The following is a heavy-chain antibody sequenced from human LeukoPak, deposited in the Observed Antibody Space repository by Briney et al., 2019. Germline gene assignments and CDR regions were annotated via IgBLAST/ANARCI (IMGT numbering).Heavy chain of an antibody. Sequence: ASVKVSCKASGGTFSSYAISWVRQAPGQGLEGMGGIIPIFGTANYAQKFQGRVTITADESPSTAYMELSSLRSEDTAVYYCATAVAGSDYYYYGMDVWGQGTTVTVSS. CDR3: ATAVAGSDYYYYGMDV. CDR1: GGTFSSYA. CDR2: IIPIFGTA. V-gene: IGHV1-69*13. J-gene: IGHJ6*02. D-gene: IGHD6-19*01.